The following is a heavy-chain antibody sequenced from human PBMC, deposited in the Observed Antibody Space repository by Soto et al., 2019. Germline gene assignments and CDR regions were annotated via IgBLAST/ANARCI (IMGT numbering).Heavy chain of an antibody. CDR3: ARLYYYDSSGYPYNDAFDI. Sequence: GESLKISCKGSGYSFTSYWISWVRQMPGKGLEWMGRIDPSDSYTNYSPSFQGHVTISADKSISTAYLQWSSLKASDTAMYYCARLYYYDSSGYPYNDAFDIWGQGTMVT. CDR1: GYSFTSYW. CDR2: IDPSDSYT. D-gene: IGHD3-22*01. J-gene: IGHJ3*02. V-gene: IGHV5-10-1*01.